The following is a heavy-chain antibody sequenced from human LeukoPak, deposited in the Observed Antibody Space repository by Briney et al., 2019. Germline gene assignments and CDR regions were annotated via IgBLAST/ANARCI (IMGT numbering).Heavy chain of an antibody. CDR3: ARFGGYSYGSAADY. J-gene: IGHJ4*02. CDR1: GGSISSYY. Sequence: PSEPLSLTCTVSGGSISSYYWSWLRQPPGKGLEWIGYIYYSGSPNYNPSLKSRVTISVDTSKNQFSLKLSSVTAADTAVYYCARFGGYSYGSAADYWGQGTLVTVSS. D-gene: IGHD5-18*01. V-gene: IGHV4-59*01. CDR2: IYYSGSP.